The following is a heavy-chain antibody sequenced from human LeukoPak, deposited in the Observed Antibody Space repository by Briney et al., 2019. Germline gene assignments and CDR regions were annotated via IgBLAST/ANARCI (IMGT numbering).Heavy chain of an antibody. V-gene: IGHV5-51*01. CDR1: GYSFTSYW. D-gene: IGHD2-15*01. CDR3: ARRCCSGGSWSNWFDP. Sequence: GASLKISCKGSGYSFTSYWIGWVRQMPGKGLDWMGIIYPGDSDTRYSPSFQGQVTISADKSISTAYLQWSSLKASDTAMYYCARRCCSGGSWSNWFDPWGQGTLVTVSS. CDR2: IYPGDSDT. J-gene: IGHJ5*02.